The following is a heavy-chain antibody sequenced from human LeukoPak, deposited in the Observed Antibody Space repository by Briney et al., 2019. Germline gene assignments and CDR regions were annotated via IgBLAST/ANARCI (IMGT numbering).Heavy chain of an antibody. J-gene: IGHJ4*02. CDR3: ASGEPYYYGSGSYPH. D-gene: IGHD3-10*01. CDR1: GGSLSSGSYY. Sequence: PSETLSLTCTVSGGSLSSGSYYWGWVRQPPGKGLEWVGYIYYRGRTNENPSLKSRVTISENTYKKQFSLKLSSVTAADTAVYYCASGEPYYYGSGSYPHWGQGTLVTVSS. CDR2: IYYRGRT. V-gene: IGHV4-61*01.